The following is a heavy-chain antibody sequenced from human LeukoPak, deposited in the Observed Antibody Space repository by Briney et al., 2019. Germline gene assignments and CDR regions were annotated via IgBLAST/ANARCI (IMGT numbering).Heavy chain of an antibody. CDR1: GGSFRGYY. CDR2: INHSGST. Sequence: SETLSLTCAVYGGSFRGYYWSWIRQPPGKGLEWIGEINHSGSTNYNPSLKSRVTISVDTSKNQFSLKLSSVTAADTAVYYCAGPFGEKAFGAFDIWGQGTMVTVSS. D-gene: IGHD3-10*01. V-gene: IGHV4-34*01. CDR3: AGPFGEKAFGAFDI. J-gene: IGHJ3*02.